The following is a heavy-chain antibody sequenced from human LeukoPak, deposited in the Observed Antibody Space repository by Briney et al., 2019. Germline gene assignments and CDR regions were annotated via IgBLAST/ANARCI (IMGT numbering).Heavy chain of an antibody. CDR1: GFTFSSYG. CDR2: ISYDGSNK. CDR3: ARDKGSYYPNFDS. J-gene: IGHJ4*02. V-gene: IGHV3-30*03. D-gene: IGHD1-26*01. Sequence: GRSLRLSCAASGFTFSSYGMHWVRQAPGKGLEWVAVISYDGSNKYYADSVKGRFTISRDNSKNTLYLQMNSLRAEDTAVYYCARDKGSYYPNFDSWGQGTLVTVSS.